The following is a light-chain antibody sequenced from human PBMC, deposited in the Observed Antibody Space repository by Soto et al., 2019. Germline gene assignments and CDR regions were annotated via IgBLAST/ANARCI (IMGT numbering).Light chain of an antibody. CDR1: SSDVGGYNY. CDR3: SSYTRSTNYV. Sequence: QSVLPQPASVSGSPGQSLIISCTGTSSDVGGYNYVSWYQQHPGKAPKLMIYEVSNRTSGVSNRFSGSKSGNTASLTISGLQAEDEAGYYCSSYTRSTNYVFGTGTKVTVL. J-gene: IGLJ1*01. V-gene: IGLV2-14*01. CDR2: EVS.